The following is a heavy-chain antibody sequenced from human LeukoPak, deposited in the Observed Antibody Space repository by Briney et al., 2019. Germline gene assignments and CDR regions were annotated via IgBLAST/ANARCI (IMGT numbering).Heavy chain of an antibody. CDR1: GFTFNSYG. CDR3: AKDRHGHYAFDY. V-gene: IGHV3-23*01. D-gene: IGHD4-17*01. Sequence: QSGGSLRLSCAASGFTFNSYGMSWVRLAPGKGLEWVSAISGSGGSTYYADSVKGRFTISRDNSKQTLYLQMNSLRPEDTAVYYCAKDRHGHYAFDYCGQGTLVTVSS. CDR2: ISGSGGST. J-gene: IGHJ4*02.